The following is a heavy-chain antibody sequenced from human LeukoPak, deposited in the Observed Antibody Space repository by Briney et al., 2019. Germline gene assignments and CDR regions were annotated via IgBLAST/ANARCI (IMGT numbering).Heavy chain of an antibody. CDR1: GYSISSGYY. CDR3: ARQSIFGVVIMDY. Sequence: PSETLSLTCAVSGYSISSGYYWGWIRQPPGKGLEWIGSTYHSGSTYYNPSLKSRVTISVDTSKNQFSLKLSSVTAADTAVYYCARQSIFGVVIMDYWGQGTLVTVSS. CDR2: TYHSGST. V-gene: IGHV4-38-2*01. D-gene: IGHD3-3*01. J-gene: IGHJ4*02.